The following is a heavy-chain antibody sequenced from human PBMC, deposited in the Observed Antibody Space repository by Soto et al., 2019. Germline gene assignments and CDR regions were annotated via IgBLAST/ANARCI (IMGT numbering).Heavy chain of an antibody. CDR1: GYTFTSYY. J-gene: IGHJ5*02. V-gene: IGHV1-46*01. CDR2: INPSGGST. D-gene: IGHD3-9*01. CDR3: ARAGYDILTTAWFDP. Sequence: QVQLVQSGAEVKKPGASVKVSCKASGYTFTSYYMHWVRQAPGQGLEWMGIINPSGGSTSYAQKFQGRVTMTRDTVTSTVYMELSSLRSEDTAVYYCARAGYDILTTAWFDPWGQGTLVTVSS.